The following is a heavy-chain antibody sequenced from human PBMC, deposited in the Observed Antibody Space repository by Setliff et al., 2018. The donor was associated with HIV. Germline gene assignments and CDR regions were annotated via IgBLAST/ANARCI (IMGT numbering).Heavy chain of an antibody. CDR2: ISGAGATT. CDR3: ARIFGYYDSSGYSTPLYGMDV. V-gene: IGHV3-23*01. CDR1: GFTLRSYA. Sequence: GGSLRLSCEASGFTLRSYAMYWVRQAPGKGLEWVAGISGAGATTYYADSVKGRFTISRDNSKDTLYLQMNSLRAEDTAVYYCARIFGYYDSSGYSTPLYGMDVWGQGTTVTVSS. J-gene: IGHJ6*02. D-gene: IGHD3-22*01.